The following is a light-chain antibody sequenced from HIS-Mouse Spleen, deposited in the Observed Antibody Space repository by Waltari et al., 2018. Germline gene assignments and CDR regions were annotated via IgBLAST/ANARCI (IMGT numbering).Light chain of an antibody. J-gene: IGKJ2*01. V-gene: IGKV4-1*01. Sequence: DIVMTQSPDSLSVSLGERATINCKSSPSVLYCSNNKNYLAWYQQKPGQPPKLLIYWASTRESGVPDRFSGSGSGTDFTLTISSLQAEDVAVYYCQQYYSTPYTFGQGTKLEIK. CDR3: QQYYSTPYT. CDR1: PSVLYCSNNKNY. CDR2: WAS.